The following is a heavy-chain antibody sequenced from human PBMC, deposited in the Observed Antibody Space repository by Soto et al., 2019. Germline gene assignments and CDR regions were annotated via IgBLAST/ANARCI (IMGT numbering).Heavy chain of an antibody. CDR2: ITGSGGST. J-gene: IGHJ3*01. CDR1: GFTFSNYA. Sequence: GSLRLSCAASGFTFSNYAMTWVRQAPGMGLEWVSSITGSGGSTYYADSVKGRFTISRDNSKNTLYLQVNSLRAEDAAVYYCAKDRTTMYDAFDVWGQGTMVTVS. CDR3: AKDRTTMYDAFDV. V-gene: IGHV3-23*01.